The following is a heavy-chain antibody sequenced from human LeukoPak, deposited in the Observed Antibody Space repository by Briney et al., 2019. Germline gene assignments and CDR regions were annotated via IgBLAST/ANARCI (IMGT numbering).Heavy chain of an antibody. V-gene: IGHV4-39*07. CDR3: ARDDSGYALDGLMDY. D-gene: IGHD5-12*01. J-gene: IGHJ4*02. Sequence: SETLSLTCTVSGGSISSSSYYWGWIRQPPGKGLEWIGSIYYSGNTYYNPSLKSRVTISVDTSKNQFSLKLSSVTAADTAVYYCARDDSGYALDGLMDYWGQGTLVTVSS. CDR2: IYYSGNT. CDR1: GGSISSSSYY.